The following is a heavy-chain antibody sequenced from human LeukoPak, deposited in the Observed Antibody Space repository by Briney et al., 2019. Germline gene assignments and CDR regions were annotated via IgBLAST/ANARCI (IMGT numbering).Heavy chain of an antibody. CDR1: GFTFSNYA. V-gene: IGHV3-23*01. Sequence: GGSLRLSCAASGFTFSNYAMSWVRQAPGKGLEWVSGISDTGVSTYYTDSVKGRFTISRDNSKNTLYLQMSSLRVEDTAVYYCAKIPDVSDYWGQGTLVTVSS. CDR2: ISDTGVST. J-gene: IGHJ4*02. D-gene: IGHD5/OR15-5a*01. CDR3: AKIPDVSDY.